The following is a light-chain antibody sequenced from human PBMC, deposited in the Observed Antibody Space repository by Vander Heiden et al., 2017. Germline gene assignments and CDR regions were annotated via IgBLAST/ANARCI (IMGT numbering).Light chain of an antibody. Sequence: DSHMTQSPSTLSASVGDRVTITCRASQSISSWLAWYQQKPGNAPQLLIYKASFLESGVPLRFSGSGSGTEFTLTISSLQPDAFASYYCQHYYVHSRAFGQGTRVEIK. CDR2: KAS. J-gene: IGKJ1*01. V-gene: IGKV1-5*03. CDR3: QHYYVHSRA. CDR1: QSISSW.